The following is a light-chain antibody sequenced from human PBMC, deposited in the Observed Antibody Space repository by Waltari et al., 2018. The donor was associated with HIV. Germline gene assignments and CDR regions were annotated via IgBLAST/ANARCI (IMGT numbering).Light chain of an antibody. CDR3: SSYTSSDTVV. CDR2: EVS. V-gene: IGLV2-14*01. J-gene: IGLJ2*01. Sequence: QSALTQPASVSGSPGQSISISCTGTSSDVGGYNAVPWYQQHPAKAPKLVIVEVSNRPSGVSNRFSGSKSGNRASLTISGLQAEDEAYYYCSSYTSSDTVVFGGGTKVTVL. CDR1: SSDVGGYNA.